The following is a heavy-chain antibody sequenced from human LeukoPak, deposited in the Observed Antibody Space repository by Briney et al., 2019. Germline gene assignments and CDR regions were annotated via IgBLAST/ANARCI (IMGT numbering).Heavy chain of an antibody. CDR1: GFTFNTYW. Sequence: GGSLRLSCAASGFTFNTYWMHWVRQVPGKGLEWVSAISGSGGSTYYADSVKGRFAISRDNSKNTLYLQMNSLRAEDTAVYYCAKDFAGNGYNYYWGQGTLVTVSS. J-gene: IGHJ4*02. CDR2: ISGSGGST. V-gene: IGHV3-23*01. D-gene: IGHD5-24*01. CDR3: AKDFAGNGYNYY.